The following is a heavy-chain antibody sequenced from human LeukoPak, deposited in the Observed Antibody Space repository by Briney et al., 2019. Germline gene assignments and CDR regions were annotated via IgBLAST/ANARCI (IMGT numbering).Heavy chain of an antibody. D-gene: IGHD1-14*01. Sequence: PGGSLRLSCAASGFTFSSYSMNWVRQAPGKGLEWVSSISSSSSYIYYADSVKGRFTISRDNAKNSLYLQMNSLRAEDTAVYYCARGLHHRESSFDYWGQGTLVTVSS. CDR1: GFTFSSYS. CDR2: ISSSSSYI. CDR3: ARGLHHRESSFDY. V-gene: IGHV3-21*01. J-gene: IGHJ4*02.